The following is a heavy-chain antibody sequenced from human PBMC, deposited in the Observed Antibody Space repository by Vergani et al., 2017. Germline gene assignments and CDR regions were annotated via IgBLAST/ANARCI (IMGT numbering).Heavy chain of an antibody. CDR1: GGSISSYY. D-gene: IGHD2-2*01. V-gene: IGHV4-59*12. J-gene: IGHJ6*03. CDR3: ARDGVVVVPAANADYYYYMDV. CDR2: IYYSGST. Sequence: QVQLQESGPGLVKPSETLSLTCTVSGGSISSYYWSWIRQPPGKGLEWIGYIYYSGSTNYNPSLKSRVTISVDTSKNQFSLKLSSVTAADTAVYYCARDGVVVVPAANADYYYYMDVWGKGTTVTVSS.